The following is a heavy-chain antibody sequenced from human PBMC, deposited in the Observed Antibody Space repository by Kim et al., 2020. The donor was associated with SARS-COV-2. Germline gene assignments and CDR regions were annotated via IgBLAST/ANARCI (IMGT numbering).Heavy chain of an antibody. CDR1: GFTFSSYG. V-gene: IGHV3-33*05. D-gene: IGHD3-22*01. CDR2: ISYDGSNK. Sequence: GGSLRLSCAASGFTFSSYGMHWVRQAPGKGLEWVAVISYDGSNKYYADSVKGRFTISRDNSKNTLYLQMNSLRAEDTAVYYCARDPRGMSSGYYLNSYYYYGMDVWGQGTTVTVSS. CDR3: ARDPRGMSSGYYLNSYYYYGMDV. J-gene: IGHJ6*02.